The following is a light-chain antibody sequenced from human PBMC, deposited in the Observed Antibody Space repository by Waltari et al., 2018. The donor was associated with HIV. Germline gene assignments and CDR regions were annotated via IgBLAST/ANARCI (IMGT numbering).Light chain of an antibody. Sequence: EMVMTQSPATLHVFPGETATLSCRASRNIGCNLAWYQQKPGQAPRLLIFGASSRPAYIPARLSGRGFGTDFSLTISTLQPEDAAIYYCQQYLDWPAWTFGQGTKVEV. CDR3: QQYLDWPAWT. J-gene: IGKJ1*01. V-gene: IGKV3D-15*01. CDR2: GAS. CDR1: RNIGCN.